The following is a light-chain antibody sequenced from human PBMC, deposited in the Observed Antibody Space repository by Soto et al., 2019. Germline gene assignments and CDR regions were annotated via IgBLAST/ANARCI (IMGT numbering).Light chain of an antibody. CDR3: QQYYKWPQWT. J-gene: IGKJ1*01. CDR1: ENIMNF. CDR2: GPS. Sequence: EIVLTQSPATLSAYPGERANLSCRASENIMNFLAWFQQRPGQSPRLLIYGPSTRATGIPGRFSGSGSGTEFTLTISSLQSEDFAVYYCQQYYKWPQWTFGQGTKVDIK. V-gene: IGKV3-15*01.